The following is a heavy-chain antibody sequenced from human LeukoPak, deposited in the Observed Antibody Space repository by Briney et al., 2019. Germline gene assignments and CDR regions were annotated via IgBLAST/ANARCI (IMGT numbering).Heavy chain of an antibody. J-gene: IGHJ4*02. CDR3: ARAGYSSGPDY. CDR1: GYTFTAYY. CDR2: INPNSGGT. V-gene: IGHV1-2*02. D-gene: IGHD6-19*01. Sequence: ASVKVSSKTSGYTFTAYYMHWGRHAPRQELVWMGWINPNSGGTTYAQKFQARATPTRETSMSTAYMELSRLRSDDTAVYYCARAGYSSGPDYWGQGKLVTVSS.